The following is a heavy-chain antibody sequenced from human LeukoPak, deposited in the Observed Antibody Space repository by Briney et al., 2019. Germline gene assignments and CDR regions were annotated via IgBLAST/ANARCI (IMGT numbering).Heavy chain of an antibody. CDR1: GGSISSYY. D-gene: IGHD3-10*01. Sequence: SETLSLTCTVSGGSISSYYWSWIRQSPGKGLEWIGHLYHNGGTNYNNSLKSRVTMSLDTSKNQFSLRVNSVTAADSAVYYCARNGTRSVSDFYYYMDVWGKGTTVTVSS. V-gene: IGHV4-59*08. CDR2: LYHNGGT. CDR3: ARNGTRSVSDFYYYMDV. J-gene: IGHJ6*03.